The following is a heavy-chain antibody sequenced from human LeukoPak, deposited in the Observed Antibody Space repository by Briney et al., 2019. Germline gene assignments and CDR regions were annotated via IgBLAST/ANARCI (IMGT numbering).Heavy chain of an antibody. D-gene: IGHD3-22*01. CDR3: ARVVLRSSGHLGDAFDI. CDR1: GYTFTSYG. Sequence: ASVKVSCKASGYTFTSYGISWVRQAPGQGLEWMGWISAYNGNTNYAQKLQGRVTMTTDTSTSTAYMELRSLRSDDTAVYYCARVVLRSSGHLGDAFDIWGQGTMVTVSS. J-gene: IGHJ3*02. V-gene: IGHV1-18*01. CDR2: ISAYNGNT.